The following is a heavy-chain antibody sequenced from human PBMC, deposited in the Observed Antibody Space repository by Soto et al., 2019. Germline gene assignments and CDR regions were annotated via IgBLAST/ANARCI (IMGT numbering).Heavy chain of an antibody. CDR1: GFTFSSYA. CDR3: ARVLGGESSSWYNLDY. D-gene: IGHD6-13*01. V-gene: IGHV3-30-3*01. CDR2: ISYDGSNK. J-gene: IGHJ4*02. Sequence: QVQLVESGGGVVQPGRSLRLSCAASGFTFSSYAMHWVRQAPGKGLEWVAVISYDGSNKYYADSVKGRFTISRDNSKNTLYLQMNSLRAEDTAVYYCARVLGGESSSWYNLDYWGQGTLVTVSS.